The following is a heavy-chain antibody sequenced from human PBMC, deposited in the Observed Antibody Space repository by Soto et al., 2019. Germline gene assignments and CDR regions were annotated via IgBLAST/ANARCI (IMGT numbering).Heavy chain of an antibody. V-gene: IGHV3-30-3*01. CDR2: ISYDGSNK. J-gene: IGHJ4*02. Sequence: QVQLVESGGGVVQPGRSLRLSCAASGFTFSSYAMHWVRQAPGKGLEWVAVISYDGSNKYYADSVKGRFTISRDNYKTPLYLQMNSLRAEDTAVYYWARDETEVGTTPADYWGQGTLVTVSS. CDR3: ARDETEVGTTPADY. D-gene: IGHD2-21*02. CDR1: GFTFSSYA.